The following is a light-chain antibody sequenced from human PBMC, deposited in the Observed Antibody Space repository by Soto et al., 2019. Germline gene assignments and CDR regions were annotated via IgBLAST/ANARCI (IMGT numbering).Light chain of an antibody. V-gene: IGKV1-39*01. Sequence: DIQMTQSPSSLSASVEDRVIITCRASQSISNHLNWYQQKPGKAPKLLIFAASSLQSGVPSRFSGSRSGPDFTLTISRLEPEDFAVYYCQQYGSSPGTFGQGTKVDIK. CDR3: QQYGSSPGT. CDR2: AAS. J-gene: IGKJ1*01. CDR1: QSISNH.